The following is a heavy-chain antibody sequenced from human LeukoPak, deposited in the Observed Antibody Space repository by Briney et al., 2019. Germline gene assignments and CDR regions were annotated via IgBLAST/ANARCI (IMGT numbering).Heavy chain of an antibody. D-gene: IGHD6-19*01. CDR2: ISGSGAFT. CDR3: AKAVASGRSLDY. Sequence: GGSLRLSCAASGFTFSTYAMSWVRQAPGRGLEWVSAISGSGAFTYYADSVKGRFTISRDNSKNTVYLQMNSLRAEDTAVYYCAKAVASGRSLDYWGQGTLVTVSS. J-gene: IGHJ4*02. CDR1: GFTFSTYA. V-gene: IGHV3-23*01.